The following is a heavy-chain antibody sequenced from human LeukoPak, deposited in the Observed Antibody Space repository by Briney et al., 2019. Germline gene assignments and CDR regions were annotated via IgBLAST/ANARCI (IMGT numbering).Heavy chain of an antibody. CDR2: IKKDGSEK. CDR3: ARVLEATTFDP. J-gene: IGHJ5*02. Sequence: GGSLRLSCAASGFTFSSYWMSWVRQAPGKGLEWVANIKKDGSEKYYVDSVKGRFTISRDNAKTSLYLQMNSLRAKDTAVYYCARVLEATTFDPWGQGSLVTVSS. D-gene: IGHD1-26*01. V-gene: IGHV3-7*01. CDR1: GFTFSSYW.